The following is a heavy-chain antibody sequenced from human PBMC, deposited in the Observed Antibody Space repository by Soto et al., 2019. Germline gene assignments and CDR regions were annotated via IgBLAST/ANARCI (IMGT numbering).Heavy chain of an antibody. CDR1: GFTFRSYA. Sequence: PGGSLRLSCAASGFTFRSYALSWVRQAPGKGLEWVSTVSDTGISTYYAGSVTGRFTISRDNSRNTVYLQMNSLRAEDTAVYYCAKSYFDSSGFDSWGLGTRVTVSS. D-gene: IGHD3-22*01. CDR3: AKSYFDSSGFDS. V-gene: IGHV3-23*01. J-gene: IGHJ5*01. CDR2: VSDTGIST.